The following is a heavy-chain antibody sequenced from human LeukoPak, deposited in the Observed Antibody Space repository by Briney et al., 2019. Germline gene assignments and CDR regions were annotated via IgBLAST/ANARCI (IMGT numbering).Heavy chain of an antibody. V-gene: IGHV3-23*01. D-gene: IGHD3-10*01. Sequence: GGSLRLSCAASGFTFSSYAMSWVRQAPGKGLEWVSAISGSGGSTYYADSVKGRFTISRDNSKNTLYLQMNSLRAEDTAVYYCAIDILITMVRGVIPHDAFDIWGQGTMVTVSS. CDR1: GFTFSSYA. CDR2: ISGSGGST. CDR3: AIDILITMVRGVIPHDAFDI. J-gene: IGHJ3*02.